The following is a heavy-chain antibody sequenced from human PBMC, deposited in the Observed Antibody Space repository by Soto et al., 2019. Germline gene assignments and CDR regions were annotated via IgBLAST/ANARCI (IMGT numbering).Heavy chain of an antibody. CDR2: IIPIFGTA. V-gene: IGHV1-69*01. Sequence: QVQLVQLGAGVRKSGSSVKVSCKASGGTFSSFSFNWVRQAPGQGLEWMGEIIPIFGTANYAQKCQGRVTITADESTSTAYMELSSLRSEDTAVYYCARDSGRHHVGIDYWGQGPLVTVSS. J-gene: IGHJ4*02. CDR3: ARDSGRHHVGIDY. CDR1: GGTFSSFS. D-gene: IGHD1-26*01.